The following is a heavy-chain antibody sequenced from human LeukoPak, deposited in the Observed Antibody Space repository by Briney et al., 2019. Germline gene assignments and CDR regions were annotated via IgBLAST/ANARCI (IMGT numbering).Heavy chain of an antibody. CDR1: GGSFSGYY. D-gene: IGHD5-18*01. Sequence: SETLSLTCAVYGGSFSGYYWSWIRQPPGKGLEWIGEINHSGSTNYNPSLKSRVTISVDTSKNQFSLKLSSVTAADTAVYYCARGSDTAMVTGFDYWGQGTLSPSPQ. V-gene: IGHV4-34*01. CDR3: ARGSDTAMVTGFDY. CDR2: INHSGST. J-gene: IGHJ4*02.